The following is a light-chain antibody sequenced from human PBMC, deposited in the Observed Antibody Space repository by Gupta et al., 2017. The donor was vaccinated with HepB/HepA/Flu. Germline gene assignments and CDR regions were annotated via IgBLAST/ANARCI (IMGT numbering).Light chain of an antibody. CDR2: KKN. V-gene: IGLV3-19*01. CDR3: NSRDSSRKQYV. CDR1: SLRNSY. J-gene: IGLJ1*01. Sequence: SSELTQDPAVSVALGQTVRITYQGDSLRNSYASWFQQKPGQAPILVIYKKNNRPSGIPDRFSGSSSGNTASLTITGAQAEDEADYYCNSRDSSRKQYVFGTGTRVNVL.